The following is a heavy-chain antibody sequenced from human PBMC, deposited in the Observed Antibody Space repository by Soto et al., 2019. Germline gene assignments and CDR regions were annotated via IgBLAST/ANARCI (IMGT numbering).Heavy chain of an antibody. J-gene: IGHJ5*01. CDR1: GYSFTSYW. V-gene: IGHV5-51*01. Sequence: VESLTISCKVSGYSFTSYWIGWVRQMPGKGLELMGIIYPGDSDTRYSPSFQGQVTISADKSISTAFLQWSSLKASDTATYYCARPFDTSNWYDYWGQGTLVTVSS. CDR2: IYPGDSDT. CDR3: ARPFDTSNWYDY. D-gene: IGHD2-2*01.